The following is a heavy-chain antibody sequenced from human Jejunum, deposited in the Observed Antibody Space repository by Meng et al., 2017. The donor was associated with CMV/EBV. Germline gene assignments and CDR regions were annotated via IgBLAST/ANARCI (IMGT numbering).Heavy chain of an antibody. Sequence: AAFGFTFSSYGMSWVRQAPGKGLEWVSGISDTGGSTYYADSVKGRFTISRDNSKNTLYLQMNSLRAEDTAVYYCAKDRLTIAFLDYWGQGTQVTVSS. V-gene: IGHV3-23*01. D-gene: IGHD3-10*01. CDR1: GFTFSSYG. J-gene: IGHJ4*02. CDR3: AKDRLTIAFLDY. CDR2: ISDTGGST.